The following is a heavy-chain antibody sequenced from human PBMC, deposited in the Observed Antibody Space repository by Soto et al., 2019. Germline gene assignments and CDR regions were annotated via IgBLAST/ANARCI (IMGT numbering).Heavy chain of an antibody. CDR2: ISYDGSNK. V-gene: IGHV3-30*18. Sequence: GGSLRLSCAASGFTFSSYGMHWVRQAPGKGLEWVAVISYDGSNKYYADSVKGRFTISRDNSKNTLYLQMNSLRAEDTAVYYCAKDMGRYDFWSGYDYWGQGTLVTVSS. CDR3: AKDMGRYDFWSGYDY. D-gene: IGHD3-3*01. J-gene: IGHJ4*02. CDR1: GFTFSSYG.